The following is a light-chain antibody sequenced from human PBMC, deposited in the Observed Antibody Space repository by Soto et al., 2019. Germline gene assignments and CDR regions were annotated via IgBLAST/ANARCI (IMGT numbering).Light chain of an antibody. Sequence: EIVLTQSPGTLSLSPGERATLSCRASQSVSSSYLAWYQQKPGQAPRLLIYGASTRATGIPARFSGSGSGTEFTLTISSLQSEDFAVYYCQQYNNWPPVFGQGTKVDI. V-gene: IGKV3-15*01. CDR2: GAS. CDR3: QQYNNWPPV. J-gene: IGKJ1*01. CDR1: QSVSSSY.